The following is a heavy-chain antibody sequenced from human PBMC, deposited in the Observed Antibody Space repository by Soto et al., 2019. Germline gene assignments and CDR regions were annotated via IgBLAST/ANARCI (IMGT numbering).Heavy chain of an antibody. CDR2: MYHSGST. Sequence: PSETLPVTCAVSGGSISTGGYSWSCIRHPPGKGLEWIGDMYHSGSTYYNPSLKSRVTISIDRSKNQFSLKLSSVTAADTAVCYCARVPDYWGQGILVTVS. D-gene: IGHD2-2*01. CDR3: ARVPDY. CDR1: GGSISTGGYS. V-gene: IGHV4-30-2*01. J-gene: IGHJ4*02.